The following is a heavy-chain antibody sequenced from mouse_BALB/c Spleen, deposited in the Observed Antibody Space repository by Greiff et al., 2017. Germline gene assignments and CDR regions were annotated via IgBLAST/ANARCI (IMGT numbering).Heavy chain of an antibody. Sequence: EVQGVESGPGLVKPSQSLSLTCTVTGYSITSDYAWNWIRQFPGNKLEWMGYISYSGSTSYNPSLKSRISITRDTSKNQFFLQLNSVTTEDTATYYCARRGYYYAMDYWGQGTSVTVSS. CDR3: ARRGYYYAMDY. CDR2: ISYSGST. CDR1: GYSITSDYA. V-gene: IGHV3-2*02. J-gene: IGHJ4*01.